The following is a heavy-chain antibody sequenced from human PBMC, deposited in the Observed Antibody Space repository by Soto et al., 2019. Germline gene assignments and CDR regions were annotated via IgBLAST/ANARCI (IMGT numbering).Heavy chain of an antibody. D-gene: IGHD3-16*01. J-gene: IGHJ4*02. CDR3: ARTAPMDAGDKYYYDF. CDR2: IIPFFGTA. V-gene: IGHV1-69*13. CDR1: GGTFSTFG. Sequence: ASVKVSCKTSGGTFSTFGISWVRQAPGQGLEWMGGIIPFFGTAEYSQKFEDRIAITADESTNTVYMDLRSLTSEDTAIYYCARTAPMDAGDKYYYDFWGQGALVTVSS.